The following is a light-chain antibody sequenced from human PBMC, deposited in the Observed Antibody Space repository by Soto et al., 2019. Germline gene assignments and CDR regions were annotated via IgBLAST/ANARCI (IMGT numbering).Light chain of an antibody. CDR2: AAS. CDR3: QQDCNSPRT. CDR1: HVIRND. J-gene: IGKJ1*01. Sequence: AIPMTQSPSSLSASVGDRVTITCRASHVIRNDLGWYQQKPGKAPKLLIYAASSLQSGVPSRFSGSGSGTDFTLTISSLQPEDFATYYCQQDCNSPRTFGQGTKVDIK. V-gene: IGKV1-6*01.